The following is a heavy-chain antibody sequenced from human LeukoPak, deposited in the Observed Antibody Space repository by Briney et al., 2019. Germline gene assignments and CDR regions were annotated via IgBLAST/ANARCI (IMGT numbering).Heavy chain of an antibody. V-gene: IGHV4-34*01. J-gene: IGHJ4*02. Sequence: SETLSLTCAVYGGSFSGYYWSWIRQPPGKGLEWIGEINHSGSTNYNPSLKSRVTISVDTSKNQFSLKLSSVTAADTAVYYCARIRYDFWSGYYFSTGFDYWGQETLVTVSS. CDR1: GGSFSGYY. CDR3: ARIRYDFWSGYYFSTGFDY. D-gene: IGHD3-3*01. CDR2: INHSGST.